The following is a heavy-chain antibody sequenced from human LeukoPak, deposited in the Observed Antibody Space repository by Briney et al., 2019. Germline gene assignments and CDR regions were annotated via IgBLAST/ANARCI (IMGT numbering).Heavy chain of an antibody. D-gene: IGHD3-22*01. CDR1: GFTFSSYG. J-gene: IGHJ4*02. CDR2: IWYDGSNK. Sequence: GGSLRLSCAASGFTFSSYGMHWVRQAPGKGLEWVAVIWYDGSNKYYADSVKGRFTISRDNSKNTLYLQMNSLRAEDTAVYYCARELGDSSGLVDYWGQGTLVTVSS. CDR3: ARELGDSSGLVDY. V-gene: IGHV3-33*01.